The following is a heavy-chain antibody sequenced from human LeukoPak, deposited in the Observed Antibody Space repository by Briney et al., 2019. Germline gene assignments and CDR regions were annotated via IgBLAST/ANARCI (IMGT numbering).Heavy chain of an antibody. Sequence: ASVKVSCKASGYTLTTQSMNWVRQAPGQGLEWMGWINTDTGSSTYAQGFTGRFVFSVDTSVSTAYLQISSLKTEDTAVYYCAREILRLDIWGQGTMTVSS. CDR3: AREILRLDI. J-gene: IGHJ3*02. CDR2: INTDTGSS. V-gene: IGHV7-4-1*02. CDR1: GYTLTTQS.